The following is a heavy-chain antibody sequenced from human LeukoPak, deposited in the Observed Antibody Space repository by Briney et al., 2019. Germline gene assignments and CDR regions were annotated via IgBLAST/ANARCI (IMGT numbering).Heavy chain of an antibody. CDR1: GGSISSYY. D-gene: IGHD3-22*01. CDR3: ARDRVDYYDSTGLLDY. V-gene: IGHV4-39*07. J-gene: IGHJ4*02. CDR2: IYYSGST. Sequence: PSETLSLTCTVSGGSISSYYWSWIRQPPGKGLEWIGSIYYSGSTYYNPSLKSRVTISVDTSKNQFSLKLSSVTAADTAVYYCARDRVDYYDSTGLLDYWGQGTLVTVSS.